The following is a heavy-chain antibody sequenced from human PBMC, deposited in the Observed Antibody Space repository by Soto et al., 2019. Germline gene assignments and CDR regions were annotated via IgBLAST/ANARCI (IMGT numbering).Heavy chain of an antibody. V-gene: IGHV3-23*01. CDR2: ISGRGSST. Sequence: EVELLQSGGGLVQPGGSLRLSCVASGFTFNKHALAWVRQAPGKGWEWVSAISGRGSSTYDPASGKGRFTISRDNSNNTRYLQMNSLRAEDTAIYYCARTPGVITVISAFDHWGQGTPVTVSS. CDR1: GFTFNKHA. J-gene: IGHJ4*02. CDR3: ARTPGVITVISAFDH. D-gene: IGHD3-22*01.